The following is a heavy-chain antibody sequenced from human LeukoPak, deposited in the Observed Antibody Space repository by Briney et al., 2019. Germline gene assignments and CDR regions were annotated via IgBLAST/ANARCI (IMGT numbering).Heavy chain of an antibody. D-gene: IGHD3-10*01. Sequence: PGGSLRLSCAASGFTFSGFIIHWVRQAPGKGLEWIGLVTSKTNSYTTAYAASVKGRFTVSRDDSKKTAYLQMNSLKTEDTGVYYCAAGITLVRGGTFDIWGQGTMVIVSS. J-gene: IGHJ3*02. V-gene: IGHV3-73*01. CDR3: AAGITLVRGGTFDI. CDR1: GFTFSGFI. CDR2: VTSKTNSYTT.